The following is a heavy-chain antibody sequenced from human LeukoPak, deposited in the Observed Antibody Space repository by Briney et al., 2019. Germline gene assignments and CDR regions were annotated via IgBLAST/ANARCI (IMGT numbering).Heavy chain of an antibody. Sequence: GASVKVSCKASGGTFNNYAINWVRQAPGQGLEWKGGIIPIFGSSNYAQKFQGRVTITADESTTTAYMELSSLRSEDTAVYYCARVTHTELSTWFDPWGQGTLVTVSS. CDR2: IIPIFGSS. CDR3: ARVTHTELSTWFDP. D-gene: IGHD5-18*01. CDR1: GGTFNNYA. J-gene: IGHJ5*02. V-gene: IGHV1-69*13.